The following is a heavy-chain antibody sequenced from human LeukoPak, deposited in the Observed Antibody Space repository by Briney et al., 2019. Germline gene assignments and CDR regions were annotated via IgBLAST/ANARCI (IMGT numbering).Heavy chain of an antibody. CDR1: GFTFSSYA. D-gene: IGHD2-2*01. J-gene: IGHJ5*02. CDR3: AKGGVVPAAWGSLNWFDP. V-gene: IGHV3-23*01. CDR2: ISGSGGST. Sequence: GGSLRLSCAASGFTFSSYAMSWVRQAQGKGLEWVSAISGSGGSTYYADSVKGRFTISRDNSKNTLYLQMNSLRAEDTAVYYCAKGGVVPAAWGSLNWFDPWGQGTLVTVSS.